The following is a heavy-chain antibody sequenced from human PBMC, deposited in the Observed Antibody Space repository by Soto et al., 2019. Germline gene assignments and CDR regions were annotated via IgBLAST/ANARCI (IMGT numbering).Heavy chain of an antibody. CDR3: ARVPSP. CDR2: IYHSGNT. CDR1: GGSISSGGYS. V-gene: IGHV4-30-2*01. J-gene: IGHJ5*02. Sequence: QLQLQESGSGLVKPSQTLSLTCAVSGGSISSGGYSWSWIRQPPGKGLEWIGYIYHSGNTYYNPSLKRRVSISVDSSKDPFSLTLSPVTAADTAVYYCARVPSPWGQGTLVTVSS.